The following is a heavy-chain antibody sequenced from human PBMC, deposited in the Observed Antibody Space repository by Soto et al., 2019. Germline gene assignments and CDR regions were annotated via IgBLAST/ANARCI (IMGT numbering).Heavy chain of an antibody. CDR1: GFTFSNYW. V-gene: IGHV3-7*03. D-gene: IGHD3-16*01. CDR2: IKQDGSEK. J-gene: IGHJ4*02. CDR3: ARGHWGNC. Sequence: EEQLVESGGGLVQPGGSLRLSCAASGFTFSNYWMSWVRQAPGKGLEWVANIKQDGSEKYYVDSVKGRFTISRDNAKNSLYLQMNSLRAEDTAVYYCARGHWGNCWGQGTLVTVSS.